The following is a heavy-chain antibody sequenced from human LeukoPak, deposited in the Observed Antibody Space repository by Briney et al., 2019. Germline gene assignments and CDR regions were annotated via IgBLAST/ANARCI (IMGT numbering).Heavy chain of an antibody. CDR3: ARSTSLGYWFDP. CDR1: GGTFSSYA. J-gene: IGHJ5*02. CDR2: IIPIFGTA. V-gene: IGHV1-69*06. Sequence: SVKVFCKASGGTFSSYAISWVRQAPGQGLEWMGGIIPIFGTANYAQKFQGRVTITADKSTSTAYMELSSLRSEDTAVYYCARSTSLGYWFDPWGQGTLVTVSS. D-gene: IGHD2-2*01.